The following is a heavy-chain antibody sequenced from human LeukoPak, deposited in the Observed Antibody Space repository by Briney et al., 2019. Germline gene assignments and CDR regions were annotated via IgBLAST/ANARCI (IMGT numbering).Heavy chain of an antibody. CDR3: ARTPRGYRYGYGFDY. J-gene: IGHJ4*01. CDR1: GFTFSSYS. V-gene: IGHV3-48*01. D-gene: IGHD5-18*01. CDR2: ISDSGATK. Sequence: GGSLRLSCAASGFTFSSYSMTWVRQAPGRGLEWISYISDSGATKHYADSVRGRFTISRDNAKNSLYLQMDSLRAEDTAVYYCARTPRGYRYGYGFDYWGHGVLVTVSS.